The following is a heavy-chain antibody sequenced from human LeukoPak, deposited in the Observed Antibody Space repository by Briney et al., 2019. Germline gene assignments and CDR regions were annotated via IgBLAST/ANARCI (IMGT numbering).Heavy chain of an antibody. J-gene: IGHJ4*02. V-gene: IGHV3-53*01. Sequence: GGSLRLSCVVSGFAVSSNYMTWVRQAPGKGLEWVSVVYSDGSTYYGDSVKGRFTISRDNSKGTVYLQVDSLRAEDTAIYYCASLDWNLDYWGQGTLVTVSS. D-gene: IGHD1-1*01. CDR3: ASLDWNLDY. CDR2: VYSDGST. CDR1: GFAVSSNY.